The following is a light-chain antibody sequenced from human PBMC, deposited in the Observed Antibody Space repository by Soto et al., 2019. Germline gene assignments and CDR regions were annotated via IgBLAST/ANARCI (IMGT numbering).Light chain of an antibody. V-gene: IGKV3-20*01. CDR3: QQYNASPLT. Sequence: EIVLTQSPCTLSLSPWERATLSCRASQSLNTNSLAWYQQKPGQTPRLLIYAASTRDTDIPDRFIGSGSGTDFALTITRLEPEDFALYYCQQYNASPLTFGPGTKVDIK. CDR1: QSLNTNS. CDR2: AAS. J-gene: IGKJ3*01.